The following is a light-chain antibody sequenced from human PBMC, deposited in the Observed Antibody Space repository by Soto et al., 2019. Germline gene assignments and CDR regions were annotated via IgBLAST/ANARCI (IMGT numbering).Light chain of an antibody. J-gene: IGKJ4*02. CDR3: MQVIQSPHT. CDR1: QSIRRFKWNSY. Sequence: DIIMTQYPLARPVTPGESAALSCRYSQSIRRFKWNSYLDWHLQKPGQSPQLLIYLGFNLDCGVPERFSGSGSGTDFTLKISRVEAEDFGAYYCMQVIQSPHTLGEGTKVDIK. CDR2: LGF. V-gene: IGKV2-28*01.